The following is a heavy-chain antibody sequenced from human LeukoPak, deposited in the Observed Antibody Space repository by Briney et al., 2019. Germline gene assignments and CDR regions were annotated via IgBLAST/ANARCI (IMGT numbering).Heavy chain of an antibody. V-gene: IGHV1-2*06. CDR2: INPNRGGT. CDR1: GYTFTGYY. Sequence: ASVKVSCKASGYTFTGYYMHGVRQAPGQGLEWMGRINPNRGGTNHAQMFQGRVTLTRDTSISTAYMKLSRLRSDDTAVYYCARVLAYCGGDCYSYGDNWFDPWGQGTLVTVSS. D-gene: IGHD2-21*02. J-gene: IGHJ5*02. CDR3: ARVLAYCGGDCYSYGDNWFDP.